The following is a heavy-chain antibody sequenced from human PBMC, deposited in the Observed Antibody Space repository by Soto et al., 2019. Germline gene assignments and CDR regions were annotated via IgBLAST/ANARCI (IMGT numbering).Heavy chain of an antibody. V-gene: IGHV3-48*03. CDR3: ARTSSTETVHYYGMDV. Sequence: GGSLRLSSIWSGFAFRDYEMNWVRQAPGKGLEWVAYISSGAFTIYYADSVRGRFTVSRDNAKNSLYLQMNSLRDEDAAVYYCARTSSTETVHYYGMDVWGQVTTVTVSS. CDR2: ISSGAFTI. J-gene: IGHJ6*02. CDR1: GFAFRDYE. D-gene: IGHD2-8*02.